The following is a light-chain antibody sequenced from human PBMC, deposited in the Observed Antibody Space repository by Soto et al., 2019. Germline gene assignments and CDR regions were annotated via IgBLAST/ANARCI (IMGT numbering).Light chain of an antibody. Sequence: DLVMTQSPLSLPVTPGEPASISCRSSQNLLHTNGYNYLDWYLQRPGQSPQLLIYLGSNRASGVPDRFSGSGSGTYFTLEISRVEAEDFGVYYCMQSLQTPLTFGGGTKVEIK. CDR3: MQSLQTPLT. J-gene: IGKJ4*01. CDR2: LGS. V-gene: IGKV2-28*01. CDR1: QNLLHTNGYNY.